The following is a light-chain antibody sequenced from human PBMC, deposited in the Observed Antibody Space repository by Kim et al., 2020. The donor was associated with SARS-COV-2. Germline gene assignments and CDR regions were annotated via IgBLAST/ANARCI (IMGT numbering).Light chain of an antibody. V-gene: IGKV3-20*01. J-gene: IGKJ2*01. CDR2: GAS. CDR1: QSVSSSS. CDR3: QQYGRSTYT. Sequence: EIVLTQSPGTLSLSPGERATLSCRASQSVSSSSLAWYQQTPGHAPRLLIHGASSRATGVPDRFSGSGSGTDFTLTINSLEPEDFAVFYCQQYGRSTYTFGQGTKLEI.